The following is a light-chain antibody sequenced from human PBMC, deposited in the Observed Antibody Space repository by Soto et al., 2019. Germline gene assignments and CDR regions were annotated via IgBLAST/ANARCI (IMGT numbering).Light chain of an antibody. Sequence: EIVMTQSPATLSVSPGERATLSCRASQSVGSDLAWYQQKPGQAPRLVIYGASIRATGIPDRFSGSGSGTEFTLTINSLQSEDFAIYYCQQYNKWPWTFGQGTKVDIK. J-gene: IGKJ1*01. CDR2: GAS. V-gene: IGKV3D-15*01. CDR3: QQYNKWPWT. CDR1: QSVGSD.